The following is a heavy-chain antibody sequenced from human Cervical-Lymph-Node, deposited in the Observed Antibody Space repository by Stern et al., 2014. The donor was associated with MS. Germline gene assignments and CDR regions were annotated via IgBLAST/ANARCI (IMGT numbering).Heavy chain of an antibody. D-gene: IGHD5-24*01. V-gene: IGHV4-59*01. Sequence: QVQLQESGPGLVKPSETLSLTCIVSGGSINNYYWSWIRQPPGKGLEWIGHIYFSGSTTYNPPLKSRFTTSVATSTKQVFLRLPSVTAADTAVYYGARVGGTYYNYLDPWGQGTMVTVSS. CDR3: ARVGGTYYNYLDP. CDR1: GGSINNYY. CDR2: IYFSGST. J-gene: IGHJ5*02.